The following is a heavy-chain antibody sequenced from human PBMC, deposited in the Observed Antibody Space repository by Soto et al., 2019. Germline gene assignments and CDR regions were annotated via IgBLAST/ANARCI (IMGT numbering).Heavy chain of an antibody. CDR2: INHSGDT. Sequence: SETLSLTCTVYNGSFNNHYWSWIRQPPGQGLEWIGQINHSGDTNYNPSLRSRVTLSVDTSKNQFSLKLNSVIAADTAVYFCARDRKLASSRSGVDWFNTWGQGTLVTVSS. D-gene: IGHD6-13*01. V-gene: IGHV4-34*01. CDR1: NGSFNNHY. CDR3: ARDRKLASSRSGVDWFNT. J-gene: IGHJ5*02.